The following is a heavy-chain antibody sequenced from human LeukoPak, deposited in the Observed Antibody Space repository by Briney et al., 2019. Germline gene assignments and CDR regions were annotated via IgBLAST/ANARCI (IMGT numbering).Heavy chain of an antibody. CDR3: ARVVYDFWSGYGFDP. CDR1: GFIVSSNY. Sequence: GGSLRLSCAASGFIVSSNYMSWVRQAPGKGLEWVSVIYSGGSTYYADSLKGRFTISRDNSKNTLYLQMNSLRAEDTAVYYCARVVYDFWSGYGFDPWGQGTLVTVSS. J-gene: IGHJ5*02. V-gene: IGHV3-53*01. D-gene: IGHD3-3*01. CDR2: IYSGGST.